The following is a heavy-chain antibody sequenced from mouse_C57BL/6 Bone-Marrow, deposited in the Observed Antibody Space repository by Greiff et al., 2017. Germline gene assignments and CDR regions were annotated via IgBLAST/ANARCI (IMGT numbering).Heavy chain of an antibody. V-gene: IGHV1-20*01. D-gene: IGHD1-1*01. CDR3: ARPLLFYGSSGCAMDY. J-gene: IGHJ4*01. CDR1: GYSFTGYF. CDR2: INPYNGDT. Sequence: VQLQQSGPELVKPGASVKISCKASGYSFTGYFMNWVMQSHGKSLEWIGRINPYNGDTFYNQKFKGKATLTVDKSSSTAHMELRSLTSEDSAVYYCARPLLFYGSSGCAMDYWGQGTSVTVSS.